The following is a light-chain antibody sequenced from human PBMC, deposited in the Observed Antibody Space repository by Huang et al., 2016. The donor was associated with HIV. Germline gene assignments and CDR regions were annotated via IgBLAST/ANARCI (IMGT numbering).Light chain of an antibody. CDR3: QHYNHWPPLT. J-gene: IGKJ4*01. V-gene: IGKV3-15*01. Sequence: EIVMTQSPATLSVSPGERATLSCRASQTVTSNVAWYQQKPGQAPRLLIFAASTRATGIPTRFSGSGSGTEFTLTIGGLQSKDSGVYYCQHYNHWPPLTFGGGTKVEIK. CDR1: QTVTSN. CDR2: AAS.